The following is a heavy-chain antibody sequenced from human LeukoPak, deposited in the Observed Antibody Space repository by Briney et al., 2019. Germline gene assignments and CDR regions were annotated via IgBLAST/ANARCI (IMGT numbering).Heavy chain of an antibody. J-gene: IGHJ4*02. Sequence: ASVKVSCKASGYTFTSNYIHWVRQAPGQGLQWMGVINPSGGSTSYAQKFQGRVTMTRDMSTSTVYMELNSLRSEDTALYYCGKDMSPGGLDNWGQGTLVTVSS. CDR3: GKDMSPGGLDN. D-gene: IGHD3-10*01. CDR2: INPSGGST. CDR1: GYTFTSNY. V-gene: IGHV1-46*01.